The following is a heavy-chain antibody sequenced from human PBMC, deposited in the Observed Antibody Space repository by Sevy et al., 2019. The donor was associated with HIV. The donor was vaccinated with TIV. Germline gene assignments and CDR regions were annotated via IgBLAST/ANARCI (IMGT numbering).Heavy chain of an antibody. CDR2: INAGNGNK. J-gene: IGHJ5*02. Sequence: ASVKVSCKASGYTFTSYAMHWVRQAPGQRLEWMGWINAGNGNKKYSQKFQGRVTITRDTSASTAYMELSSLRSEDTAVYYCARVGRAVSEWLVLGGGLFDPWGQGTLVTVSS. CDR1: GYTFTSYA. V-gene: IGHV1-3*01. D-gene: IGHD6-19*01. CDR3: ARVGRAVSEWLVLGGGLFDP.